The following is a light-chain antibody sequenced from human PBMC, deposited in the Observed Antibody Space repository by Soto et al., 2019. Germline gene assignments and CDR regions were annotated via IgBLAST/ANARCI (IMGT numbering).Light chain of an antibody. CDR3: SSYTSSSTL. CDR1: SSDVGGYNY. V-gene: IGLV2-14*01. Sequence: QSARTQPVSLSGSPGQSITISFTGTSSDVGGYNYVSCYQQHPGKAPKLMIYAVTDRPSGVSSRFSGSKSGNTASLTISGLQAEDEADYYCSSYTSSSTLFGTGTKVTVL. CDR2: AVT. J-gene: IGLJ1*01.